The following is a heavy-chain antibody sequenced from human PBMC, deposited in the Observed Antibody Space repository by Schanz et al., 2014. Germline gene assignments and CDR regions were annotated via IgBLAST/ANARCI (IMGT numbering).Heavy chain of an antibody. CDR2: IGDDGADK. CDR1: GFSFSTHW. D-gene: IGHD7-27*01. Sequence: VQLVESGGGLVQPGGSVRLSCGASGFSFSTHWMAWVRQAPGKGLEWVANIGDDGADKYYLDSVRGRFTISRDNTKNSLYLEMTSLRGEDTAVYYCARENLNWEAFDIWGQGTVVTVSS. J-gene: IGHJ3*02. V-gene: IGHV3-7*03. CDR3: ARENLNWEAFDI.